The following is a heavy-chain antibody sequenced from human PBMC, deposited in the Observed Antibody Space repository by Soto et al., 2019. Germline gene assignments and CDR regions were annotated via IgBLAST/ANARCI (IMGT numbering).Heavy chain of an antibody. CDR2: ISYDGGNK. V-gene: IGHV3-30-3*01. Sequence: PGGSLRLSCAASGFTFSSYALHWVRQAPGKGLEWVAAISYDGGNKYYADSVKGRFTISRDNSKNTLYLQMNSLRAEDTAVYYCARQMVRGVVYYFDYWGQGTLVTVSS. CDR1: GFTFSSYA. CDR3: ARQMVRGVVYYFDY. D-gene: IGHD3-10*01. J-gene: IGHJ4*02.